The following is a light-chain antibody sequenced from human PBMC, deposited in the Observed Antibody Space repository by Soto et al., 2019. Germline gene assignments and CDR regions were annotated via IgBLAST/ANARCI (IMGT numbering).Light chain of an antibody. CDR1: TSDVGGYNY. J-gene: IGLJ1*01. CDR3: CSYAGGYTYV. CDR2: DVS. Sequence: QSVLTQPRSVSGSPGQSVTISCAGTTSDVGGYNYVSWYQQHPGKAPKVMIYDVSTRPSGVPDRFSGSKSGNTASLTISGLQAEDEADYYCCSYAGGYTYVFGTGTKLTVL. V-gene: IGLV2-11*01.